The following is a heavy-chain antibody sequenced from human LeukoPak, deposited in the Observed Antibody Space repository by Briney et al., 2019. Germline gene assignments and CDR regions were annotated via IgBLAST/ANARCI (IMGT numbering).Heavy chain of an antibody. CDR2: IYSGGST. CDR1: GFTFSSYS. J-gene: IGHJ6*02. V-gene: IGHV3-66*01. D-gene: IGHD6-19*01. CDR3: ARERSSGWHYYYYGMDV. Sequence: GGSLRLSCAASGFTFSSYSMNWVRQAPGKGLEWVSVIYSGGSTYYADSVKGRFTISRDNSKNTLCLQMNSLRAEDTAVYYCARERSSGWHYYYYGMDVWGQGTTVTVSS.